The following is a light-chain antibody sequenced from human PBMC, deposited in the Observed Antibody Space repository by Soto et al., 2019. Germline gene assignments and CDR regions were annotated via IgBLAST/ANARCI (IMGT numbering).Light chain of an antibody. CDR3: QYWGIGIEV. CDR2: VNSDGSH. V-gene: IGLV4-69*01. J-gene: IGLJ2*01. CDR1: SGHISSA. Sequence: QSVLTQSPSASASLGPSVKLTCTLSSGHISSAVAWHQQQPEKGPQFLMKVNSDGSHTKGDVIPERFSGSSSGTERYITFSRLEAEDEADYYCQYWGIGIEVFGGGTKLTVL.